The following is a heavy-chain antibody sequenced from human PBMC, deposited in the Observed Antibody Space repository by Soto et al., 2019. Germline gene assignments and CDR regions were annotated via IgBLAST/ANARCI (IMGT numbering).Heavy chain of an antibody. Sequence: ASVKVSCKASGYTFTSYDINWVRQATGQGLEWMGWMNPNNGNTGYAQKFQGRVTITRNTSMSTAYMELSSLRSEDTAVYYCARGLNGYLHYFDYWGQGTPVTVSS. J-gene: IGHJ4*02. CDR2: MNPNNGNT. D-gene: IGHD5-18*01. CDR3: ARGLNGYLHYFDY. CDR1: GYTFTSYD. V-gene: IGHV1-8*01.